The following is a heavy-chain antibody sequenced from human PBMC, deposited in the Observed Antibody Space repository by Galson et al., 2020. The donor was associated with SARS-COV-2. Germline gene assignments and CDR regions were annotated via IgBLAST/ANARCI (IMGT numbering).Heavy chain of an antibody. V-gene: IGHV4-34*01. CDR1: GGSFSGYY. Sequence: SQTLSLTCAVYGGSFSGYYWSWIRQPPGKGLEWIGEINHSGSTNYNPSLKSRVTISVDTSKNQFSLKLSSVTAADTAVYYCARGLNRHYDSSGYQREPYFDYWGQGTLVTVSS. CDR3: ARGLNRHYDSSGYQREPYFDY. J-gene: IGHJ4*02. D-gene: IGHD3-22*01. CDR2: INHSGST.